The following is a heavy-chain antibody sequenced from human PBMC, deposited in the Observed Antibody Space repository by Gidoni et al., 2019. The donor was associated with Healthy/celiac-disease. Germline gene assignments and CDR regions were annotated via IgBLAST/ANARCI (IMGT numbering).Heavy chain of an antibody. CDR1: GFTFSSYG. V-gene: IGHV3-33*01. J-gene: IGHJ4*02. CDR3: ARKGKGSGWRVDY. Sequence: LSCAASGFTFSSYGMHLVRQAPGKGLEWVAGIWYDGSNKYYADSVKGRFPISRDNSKNTLYLQMNSLRSEDTAVYYCARKGKGSGWRVDYWGQGTLVTVSS. D-gene: IGHD6-19*01. CDR2: IWYDGSNK.